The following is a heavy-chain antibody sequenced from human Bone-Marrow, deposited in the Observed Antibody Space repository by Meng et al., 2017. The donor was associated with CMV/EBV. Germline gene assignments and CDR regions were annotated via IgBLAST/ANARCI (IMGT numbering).Heavy chain of an antibody. D-gene: IGHD6-19*01. Sequence: GESLKIPCAASGFTLRSYSMNWVRQAPGKGLEWVSSISSSSSYIYYADSVKGRFTISRDNAKNSLYLQMNSLRAEDTAVYYCARDSGAGWYFDDWGQGTLVTVSS. J-gene: IGHJ4*02. V-gene: IGHV3-21*01. CDR1: GFTLRSYS. CDR2: ISSSSSYI. CDR3: ARDSGAGWYFDD.